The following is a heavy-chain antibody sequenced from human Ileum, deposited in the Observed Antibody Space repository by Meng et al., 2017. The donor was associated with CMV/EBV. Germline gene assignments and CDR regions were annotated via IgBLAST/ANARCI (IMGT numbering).Heavy chain of an antibody. D-gene: IGHD6-13*01. Sequence: SETLSLTCAVYGGSFSGYYWSWIRQPPGKGLEWIGEINHSGSTNYNPSLKSRVTISVDTSKNQFSLKLSPVTAADTAVYYCARGLRYSSSFDYWGQGTLVTVSS. CDR1: GGSFSGYY. CDR3: ARGLRYSSSFDY. J-gene: IGHJ4*02. V-gene: IGHV4-34*01. CDR2: INHSGST.